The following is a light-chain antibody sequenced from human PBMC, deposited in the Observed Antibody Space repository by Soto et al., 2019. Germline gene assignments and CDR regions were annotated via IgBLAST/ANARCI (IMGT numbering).Light chain of an antibody. Sequence: QSVLTQPASVSGSPGQSITISCTGTSSDVGSYYYVSWYQQHPDKAPKLMIYEVSNRPSGVSNRFSGSKSGNTASLTISALQAEDEADYYCSSYSSSSTLVFGTGTKLTVL. V-gene: IGLV2-14*01. CDR2: EVS. J-gene: IGLJ1*01. CDR3: SSYSSSSTLV. CDR1: SSDVGSYYY.